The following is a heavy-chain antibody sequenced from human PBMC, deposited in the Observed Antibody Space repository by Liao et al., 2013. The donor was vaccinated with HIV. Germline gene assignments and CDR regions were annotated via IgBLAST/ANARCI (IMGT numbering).Heavy chain of an antibody. V-gene: IGHV4-61*02. J-gene: IGHJ6*03. CDR1: GDSINNGDYY. CDR2: IYTTGNT. CDR3: ARSAPPSLDYSYYYLDV. D-gene: IGHD3-16*02. Sequence: QVHLQESGPGLVKPSQTLSLTCSVSGDSINNGDYYWSWLRQPAGKAPQWIGRIYTTGNTNYNPSLESRVTISIDTSKNQLSLKLTSVTAADTAVYYCARSAPPSLDYSYYYLDVWGEGTTVTVSS.